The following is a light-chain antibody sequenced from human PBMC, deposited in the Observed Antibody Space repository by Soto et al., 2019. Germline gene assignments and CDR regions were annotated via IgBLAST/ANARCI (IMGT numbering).Light chain of an antibody. CDR2: AAS. V-gene: IGKV1-27*01. J-gene: IGKJ1*01. Sequence: DIQVTQSPPSLSASMGDRVTITCRASRDIDNSLAWYQQVPGKAPKLLIYAASTLQSGVPSRFRGSGSGTSFILTSTSLQPEDVATYYCQKYNKAPWIFGQGTKVEV. CDR3: QKYNKAPWI. CDR1: RDIDNS.